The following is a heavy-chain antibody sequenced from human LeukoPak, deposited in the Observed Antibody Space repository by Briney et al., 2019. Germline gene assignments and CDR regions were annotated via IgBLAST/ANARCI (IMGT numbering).Heavy chain of an antibody. V-gene: IGHV1-69*04. CDR3: AINYGDFPVLDY. CDR1: GGTFSSYA. J-gene: IGHJ4*02. Sequence: GASVKVSCKASGGTFSSYAISWVRQAPGQGLEWMGRIIPILGIANYAQKFQGRVTITADKSTSTAYMELSSLRSEDTAVYYYAINYGDFPVLDYWGQGTLVTVSS. D-gene: IGHD4-17*01. CDR2: IIPILGIA.